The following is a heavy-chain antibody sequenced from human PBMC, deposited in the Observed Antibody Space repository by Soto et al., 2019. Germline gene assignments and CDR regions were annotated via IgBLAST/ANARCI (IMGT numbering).Heavy chain of an antibody. CDR2: INPNSDGT. CDR1: GYTFTGHY. Sequence: ASVKVSCEASGYTFTGHYMHWVRQAPGQGLEWMGWINPNSDGTNYAQKFQGRVTMTRDTSISTAYMELSRMRSDDTAVYYCARVREHYYGMDVWGQGTTVTVSS. D-gene: IGHD1-1*01. V-gene: IGHV1-2*02. CDR3: ARVREHYYGMDV. J-gene: IGHJ6*02.